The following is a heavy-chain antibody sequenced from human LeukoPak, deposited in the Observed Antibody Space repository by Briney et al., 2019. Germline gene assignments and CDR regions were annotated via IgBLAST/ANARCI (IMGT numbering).Heavy chain of an antibody. Sequence: HTGGSLRLSCAASGLTFSSYWMHWVRQAPGKGLVWVSRINGDGSSTSYADSVKGRFTISRDNAKNTLYLQMNSLRAEDTAVYYCARRSSGSPPYYFGYWGQGTLVTVSS. CDR3: ARRSSGSPPYYFGY. D-gene: IGHD1-26*01. V-gene: IGHV3-74*01. CDR2: INGDGSST. J-gene: IGHJ4*02. CDR1: GLTFSSYW.